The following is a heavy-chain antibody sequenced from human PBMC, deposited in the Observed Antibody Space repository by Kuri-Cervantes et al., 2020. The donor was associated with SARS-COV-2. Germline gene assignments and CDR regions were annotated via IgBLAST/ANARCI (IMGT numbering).Heavy chain of an antibody. Sequence: GGSLRLSCAASGFIVSSSYMSWVRQAPGEGLEWVPIIYAGGGTYYADSVKGQFTISRDISKNTVFLQMNRLRPEDTAVYYCARSCTYARCSEYFQHWGQGTLVTVSS. CDR1: GFIVSSSY. CDR3: ARSCTYARCSEYFQH. J-gene: IGHJ1*01. V-gene: IGHV3-66*02. D-gene: IGHD2-8*01. CDR2: IYAGGGT.